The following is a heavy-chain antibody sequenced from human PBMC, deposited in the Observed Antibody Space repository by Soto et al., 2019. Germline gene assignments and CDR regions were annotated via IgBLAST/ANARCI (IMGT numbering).Heavy chain of an antibody. J-gene: IGHJ4*02. V-gene: IGHV4-59*01. CDR2: IYYSGST. Sequence: QVQLQESGPGLVKPSETLSLTCTVSGGSISSYYWSWIRQPPGKGLEWIGYIYYSGSTNYNPSLKSRVTISVDTSKHQFSLKLSSVTAADTAVYYCARVDYSNYGYFDYWGQGTLVTVSS. D-gene: IGHD4-4*01. CDR1: GGSISSYY. CDR3: ARVDYSNYGYFDY.